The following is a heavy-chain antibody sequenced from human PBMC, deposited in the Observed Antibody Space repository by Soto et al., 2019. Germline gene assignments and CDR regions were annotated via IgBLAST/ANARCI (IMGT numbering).Heavy chain of an antibody. J-gene: IGHJ3*02. CDR3: ARVKIFGVVPDAFDI. CDR1: GFTFSSYS. V-gene: IGHV3-21*01. CDR2: ISSSSSYI. D-gene: IGHD3-3*01. Sequence: GGSLRLSCAASGFTFSSYSMNWVRQAPWKGLEWVSSISSSSSYIYYADSVKGRFTISRDNAKNSLYLQMNSLRAEDTAVYYCARVKIFGVVPDAFDIWGQGTMVTVSS.